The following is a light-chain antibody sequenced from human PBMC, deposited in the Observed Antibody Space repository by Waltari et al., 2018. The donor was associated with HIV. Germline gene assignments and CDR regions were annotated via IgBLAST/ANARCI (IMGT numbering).Light chain of an antibody. CDR1: SSDVGGYNF. J-gene: IGLJ3*02. Sequence: HSALTQPRSVSGSPGQSVTISCPGTSSDVGGYNFVSWYQQHPGKAPKLLVYNVNKRTSGLPDRFSGSKSGNTASLIISGLQAEDEADYYCLSYAGSNTLVFGGGTTVTVL. CDR2: NVN. CDR3: LSYAGSNTLV. V-gene: IGLV2-11*01.